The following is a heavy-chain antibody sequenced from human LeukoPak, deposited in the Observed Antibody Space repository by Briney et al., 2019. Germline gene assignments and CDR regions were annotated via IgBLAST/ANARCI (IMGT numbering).Heavy chain of an antibody. CDR3: AKDAAGPEY. V-gene: IGHV3-74*01. CDR1: GFTFSAYW. Sequence: PGGSLRLSCAASGFTFSAYWMHWVRQAPGKGLVWVSRINSDGSSTIYADSVKGRFTISRDNAENTLYLQMNSLRAEDTAVYYCAKDAAGPEYWGQGTLVTVSS. CDR2: INSDGSST. J-gene: IGHJ4*02. D-gene: IGHD6-13*01.